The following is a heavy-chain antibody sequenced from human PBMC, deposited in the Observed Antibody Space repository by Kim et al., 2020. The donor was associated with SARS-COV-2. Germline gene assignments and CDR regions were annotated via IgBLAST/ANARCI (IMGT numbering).Heavy chain of an antibody. CDR3: ARCGSAPYYDFWSGYYYYGMDV. D-gene: IGHD3-3*01. CDR1: GGSFSGYY. J-gene: IGHJ6*02. Sequence: SETLSLTCAVYGGSFSGYYWSWIRQPPGKGLEWIGEINHSGSTNYNPSLKSRVTISVDTSKNQFSLKLSSVTAADTAVYYCARCGSAPYYDFWSGYYYYGMDVWGQGTTVTVSS. CDR2: INHSGST. V-gene: IGHV4-34*01.